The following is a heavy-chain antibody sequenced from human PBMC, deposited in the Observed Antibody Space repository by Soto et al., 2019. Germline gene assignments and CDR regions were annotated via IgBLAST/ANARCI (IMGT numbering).Heavy chain of an antibody. V-gene: IGHV1-18*01. D-gene: IGHD2-15*01. J-gene: IGHJ5*02. CDR1: GYTFTSYG. CDR3: ARNPDCSGGSCYSGNWFDP. CDR2: ISAYNGNT. Sequence: QVQLVQSGAEVKKPGASVKVSCKASGYTFTSYGISCVRQAPGQGLEWMGWISAYNGNTNYAQRFQGRATMTTDTVTSPDYMELRSLGSDDTAVYYCARNPDCSGGSCYSGNWFDPWRQGTLVTVSS.